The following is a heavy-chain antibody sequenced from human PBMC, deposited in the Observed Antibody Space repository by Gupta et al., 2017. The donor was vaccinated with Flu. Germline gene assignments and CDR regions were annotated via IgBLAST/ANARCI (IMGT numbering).Heavy chain of an antibody. Sequence: EVQLVESGGGLVQPGRSLRLSCEASGFSFAENPMHWARQVPGKGLEWVSGIRWNGGSRGYADSVKGRVTISRDNAKNSLYLQMNSLRPEDTALYFCAKDVRQNSSSYYMDVWGKGTTVTVSS. D-gene: IGHD3-22*01. CDR2: IRWNGGSR. J-gene: IGHJ6*04. V-gene: IGHV3-9*01. CDR3: AKDVRQNSSSYYMDV. CDR1: GFSFAENP.